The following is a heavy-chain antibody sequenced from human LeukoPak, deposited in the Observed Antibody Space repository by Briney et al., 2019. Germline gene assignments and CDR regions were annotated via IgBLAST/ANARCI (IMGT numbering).Heavy chain of an antibody. CDR1: GLIFSSYA. CDR2: ICGSGGST. V-gene: IGHV3-23*01. J-gene: IGHJ6*02. D-gene: IGHD3-3*01. Sequence: PGGSLRLSCAASGLIFSSYAMSWVRQARGKGLEGVSAICGSGGSTYYADSVKGRFTISRDNSKNTLYLQMNSLRAEDTAVYYCAKAQNFGVVIKRGFGYYGMDVWGQGTTVTVSS. CDR3: AKAQNFGVVIKRGFGYYGMDV.